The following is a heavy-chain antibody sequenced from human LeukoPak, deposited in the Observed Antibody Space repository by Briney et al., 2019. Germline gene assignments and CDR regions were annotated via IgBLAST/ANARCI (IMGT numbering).Heavy chain of an antibody. CDR2: INPNSGGT. D-gene: IGHD3-10*01. V-gene: IGHV1-2*02. Sequence: GASVKVSCKASGYTFTGYYMHWVRQAPGQGLEWMGWINPNSGGTNYAQKFQGRVTMTRDTPISTAYMELSRLRSDDTAVYYCARAYYGSGSYSDYWGQGTLVTVSS. CDR1: GYTFTGYY. CDR3: ARAYYGSGSYSDY. J-gene: IGHJ4*02.